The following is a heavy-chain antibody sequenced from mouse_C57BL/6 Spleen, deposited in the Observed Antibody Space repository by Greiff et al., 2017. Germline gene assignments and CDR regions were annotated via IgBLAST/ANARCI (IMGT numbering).Heavy chain of an antibody. Sequence: EVKLMESGPGLVKPSQSLSLTCSVTGYSITSGYYWNWIRQFPGNKLEWMGYISYDGSNNYNPSLKNRISITRDTSKNQFFLKLNSVTTEDTATYYCARGLDSSGYDYWGQGTTLTVSS. V-gene: IGHV3-6*01. CDR2: ISYDGSN. CDR3: ARGLDSSGYDY. CDR1: GYSITSGYY. J-gene: IGHJ2*01. D-gene: IGHD3-2*02.